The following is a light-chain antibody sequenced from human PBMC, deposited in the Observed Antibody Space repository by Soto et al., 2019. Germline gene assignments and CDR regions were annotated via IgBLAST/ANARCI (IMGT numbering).Light chain of an antibody. J-gene: IGKJ2*01. CDR1: HSVSNN. CDR3: QQYNNWLLYT. Sequence: EIVLTQSPATLSLSPGERATFSCRASHSVSNNLAWYQQKPGQAPRLLIYDASDRATGIPARFSGSGSGTEFTLTISSLQSEDFAVYYCQQYNNWLLYTFGQGTKVDIK. CDR2: DAS. V-gene: IGKV3D-15*01.